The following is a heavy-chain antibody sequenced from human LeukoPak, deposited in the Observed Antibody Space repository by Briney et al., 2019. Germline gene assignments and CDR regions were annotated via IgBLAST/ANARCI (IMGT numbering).Heavy chain of an antibody. CDR3: ARQRRYSSSWYPYYFDY. Sequence: SETLSLTCTVSGGSISSGGYYWSWIRQHPGKGLEWIGYIYYSGSTYYNPSLKSRVTISVDTSKNQFSLKLSSVTAADTAVYYCARQRRYSSSWYPYYFDYWGQGTLVTVSS. V-gene: IGHV4-31*03. CDR1: GGSISSGGYY. CDR2: IYYSGST. D-gene: IGHD6-13*01. J-gene: IGHJ4*02.